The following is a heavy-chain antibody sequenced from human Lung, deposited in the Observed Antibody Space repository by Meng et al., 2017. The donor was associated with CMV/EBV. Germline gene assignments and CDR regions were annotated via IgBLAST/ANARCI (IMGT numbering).Heavy chain of an antibody. CDR3: ARADKVRFDY. CDR1: GGSMSSTSW. V-gene: IGHV4-4*02. Sequence: QAPGPGRVSPSGPLSLPCAFSGGSMSSTSWWGWVRPPPGKGLEWIGEIYHSGSTNYNPSLKSRVSISVDKSKNQFSLKLSSVTAADTAVYYCARADKVRFDYWGQGTLVTVSS. CDR2: IYHSGST. J-gene: IGHJ4*02.